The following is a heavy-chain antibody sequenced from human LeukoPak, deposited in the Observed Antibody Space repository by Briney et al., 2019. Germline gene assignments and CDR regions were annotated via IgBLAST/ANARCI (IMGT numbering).Heavy chain of an antibody. Sequence: GGSLRLSCAASGFTFSSYGMHWVRQAPGKGLEWVSSITSYSTYIYYADSVKGRFTISRDNSKNTLYLQMNSLRAEDTAVYYCAKVAAAGSYWYFDLWGRGTLVTVSS. V-gene: IGHV3-21*04. J-gene: IGHJ2*01. D-gene: IGHD6-13*01. CDR2: ITSYSTYI. CDR3: AKVAAAGSYWYFDL. CDR1: GFTFSSYG.